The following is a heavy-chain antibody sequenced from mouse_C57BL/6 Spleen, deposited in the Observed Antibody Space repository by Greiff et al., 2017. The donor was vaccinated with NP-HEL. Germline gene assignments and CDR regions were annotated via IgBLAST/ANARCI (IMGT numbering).Heavy chain of an antibody. J-gene: IGHJ3*01. V-gene: IGHV1-5*01. CDR2: IYPGNSDT. Sequence: EVQLQQSGTVLARPGASVKMSCKTSGYTFTSYWMHWVKQRPGQGLEWIGAIYPGNSDTSYNQKFQGKAKLTAVTSASTAYMELSSLTNEDSAVYYCTRWGYDYDGFAYWGQGTLVTVSA. CDR1: GYTFTSYW. D-gene: IGHD2-4*01. CDR3: TRWGYDYDGFAY.